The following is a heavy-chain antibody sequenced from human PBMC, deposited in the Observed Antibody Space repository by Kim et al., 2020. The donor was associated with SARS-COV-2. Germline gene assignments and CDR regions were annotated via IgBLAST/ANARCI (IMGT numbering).Heavy chain of an antibody. D-gene: IGHD3-3*01. CDR1: GYSISSGYY. CDR2: IYHSGST. J-gene: IGHJ4*01. V-gene: IGHV4-38-2*02. Sequence: SETLSLTCTVSGYSISSGYYWGWIRQPPGKGLEWIGSIYHSGSTYYNPSLKSRVTISVDTSKNQFSLKLSSVTAADTAVYYCARDQTVLEWLSGILYYF. CDR3: ARDQTVLEWLSGILYYF.